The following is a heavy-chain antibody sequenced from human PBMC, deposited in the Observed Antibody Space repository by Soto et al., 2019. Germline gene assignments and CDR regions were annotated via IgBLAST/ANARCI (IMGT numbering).Heavy chain of an antibody. Sequence: ASVKVSCKASGYTFTGYYMHWVRQAPGQGLEWMGWINPNSGGTNYAQKFQGWVTMTRDTSISTAYMELSRLRSDDTAVYYCARGNYRHYYYYGMEVWGQGATVIVSS. CDR1: GYTFTGYY. D-gene: IGHD4-4*01. V-gene: IGHV1-2*04. CDR2: INPNSGGT. J-gene: IGHJ6*01. CDR3: ARGNYRHYYYYGMEV.